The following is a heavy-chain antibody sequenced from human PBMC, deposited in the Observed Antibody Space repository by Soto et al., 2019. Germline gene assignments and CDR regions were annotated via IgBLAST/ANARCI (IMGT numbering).Heavy chain of an antibody. D-gene: IGHD6-19*01. CDR2: ISGSGGST. CDR1: GFTFSSYA. V-gene: IGHV3-23*01. J-gene: IGHJ1*01. CDR3: AKDLSSGWYPPQH. Sequence: LRLSCAASGFTFSSYAMSWVRQAPGKGLEWVSAISGSGGSTYYADSVKGRFTISRDNSKNTLYLQMNSLRAEDTAVYYCAKDLSSGWYPPQHWGQGTLVTVSS.